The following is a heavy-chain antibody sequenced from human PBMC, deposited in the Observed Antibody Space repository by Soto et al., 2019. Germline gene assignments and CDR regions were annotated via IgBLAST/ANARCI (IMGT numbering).Heavy chain of an antibody. CDR1: GYTLTELS. J-gene: IGHJ5*02. D-gene: IGHD3-22*01. CDR3: ATERVLIGTEFNWFDP. Sequence: VASVKVSCKXSGYTLTELSMHWVRQAPGKGLEWMGGFDPEDGETIYAQKFQGRVTMTEDTSTDTAYMELSSLRSEDTAVYYCATERVLIGTEFNWFDPWGQGTLVTVSS. CDR2: FDPEDGET. V-gene: IGHV1-24*01.